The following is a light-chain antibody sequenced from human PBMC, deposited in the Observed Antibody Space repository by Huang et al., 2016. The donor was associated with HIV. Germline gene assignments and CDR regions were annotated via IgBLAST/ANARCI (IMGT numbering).Light chain of an antibody. Sequence: TQSPGTLSLSPGERATLSCRASQSVSRSYLGWYQQKAGQAPRLLIYVASSRAPGIPDRFSGSGSGTDFTLTISRLEPEDFAIYYCQQYESSPWTFGQGTKVEMK. J-gene: IGKJ1*01. CDR3: QQYESSPWT. CDR2: VAS. V-gene: IGKV3-20*01. CDR1: QSVSRSY.